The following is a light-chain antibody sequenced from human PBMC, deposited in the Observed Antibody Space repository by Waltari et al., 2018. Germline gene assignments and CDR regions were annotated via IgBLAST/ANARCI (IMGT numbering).Light chain of an antibody. Sequence: QTVLTQPPSASGTPGQRVTIPCSGSSSNIGSNLVNWYQQLPGTAPKLLVYRTNQRPSGVPDRFSGAKSGTSASLAISGLQSEDEADYYCAAWDDSLSGKVFGGGTKLTVL. CDR3: AAWDDSLSGKV. CDR2: RTN. V-gene: IGLV1-44*01. J-gene: IGLJ3*02. CDR1: SSNIGSNL.